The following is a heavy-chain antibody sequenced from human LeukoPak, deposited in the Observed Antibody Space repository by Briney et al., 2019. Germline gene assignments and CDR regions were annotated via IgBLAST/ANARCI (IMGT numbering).Heavy chain of an antibody. CDR1: DGSISGYY. CDR3: ARYYCVTSTCFYFDS. Sequence: ASETLSLTCTVSDGSISGYYWSWIRQPPGKGLEWIGYVYYTGTTSYNPSLKSRVTMSADTSKNQLALKVSSVTAADTAVYYCARYYCVTSTCFYFDSWGQGTLVTISS. D-gene: IGHD2-2*01. CDR2: VYYTGTT. J-gene: IGHJ4*02. V-gene: IGHV4-59*01.